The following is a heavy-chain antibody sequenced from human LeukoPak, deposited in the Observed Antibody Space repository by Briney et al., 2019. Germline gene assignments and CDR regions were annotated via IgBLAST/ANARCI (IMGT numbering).Heavy chain of an antibody. J-gene: IGHJ4*02. CDR1: GFTFRIFG. CDR3: ARDGIAAAGTLLDY. Sequence: GGSLRLSCAASGFTFRIFGLNWVRQAPGKGLEWVSSITNSGTYIYYADSVKGRFTISRDNAKNSLYLQMNSLRAEDTAVYYCARDGIAAAGTLLDYWGQGTLVTVSS. CDR2: ITNSGTYI. D-gene: IGHD6-13*01. V-gene: IGHV3-21*01.